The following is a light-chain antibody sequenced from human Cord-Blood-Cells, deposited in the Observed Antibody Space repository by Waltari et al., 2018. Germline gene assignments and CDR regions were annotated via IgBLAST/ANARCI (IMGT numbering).Light chain of an antibody. CDR3: SSYTSSSTYV. Sequence: QSALTQPASVSGSPGQSITISCPGTSSDVGGYHYFSWYQQHPGKAPKLMIYDVSKRPSGVSNRFSGSKSGNTASLTISGLQAEDEADYYCSSYTSSSTYVFGTGTKVTVL. J-gene: IGLJ1*01. CDR2: DVS. V-gene: IGLV2-14*01. CDR1: SSDVGGYHY.